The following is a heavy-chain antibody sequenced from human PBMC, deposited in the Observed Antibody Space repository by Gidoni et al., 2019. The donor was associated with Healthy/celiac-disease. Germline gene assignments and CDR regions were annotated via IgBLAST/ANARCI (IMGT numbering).Heavy chain of an antibody. CDR3: TTGDIVVVVAATPGGY. CDR2: IKSKTDGGTT. Sequence: EVQLVESGGGLVKPGGSLRLSCAASGFTFSNARMNWVRQAPGKGLEWVGRIKSKTDGGTTDYAAPVKGRFTISRDDSKNTLYLQMNSLKTEDTAVYYCTTGDIVVVVAATPGGYWGQGTLVTVSS. CDR1: GFTFSNAR. D-gene: IGHD2-15*01. J-gene: IGHJ4*02. V-gene: IGHV3-15*07.